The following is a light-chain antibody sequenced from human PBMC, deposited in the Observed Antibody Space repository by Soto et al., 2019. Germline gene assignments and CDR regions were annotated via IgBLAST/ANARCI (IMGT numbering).Light chain of an antibody. CDR1: QSILHSPNNKDA. CDR3: QQFYTTPT. Sequence: DIVMTQSADSLAVSLVERATINCKSSQSILHSPNNKDALTWYQQKPGQPPKLLINWASTRESGVPDRFSGAGSGTDFTLTISSLQAEDVAVYYCQQFYTTPTLGQGTKVDIK. J-gene: IGKJ1*01. CDR2: WAS. V-gene: IGKV4-1*01.